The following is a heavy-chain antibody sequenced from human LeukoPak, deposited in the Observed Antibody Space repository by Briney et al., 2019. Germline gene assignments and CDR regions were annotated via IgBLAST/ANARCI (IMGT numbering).Heavy chain of an antibody. V-gene: IGHV4-39*07. CDR1: GGSISSSSYY. Sequence: SETLSLTCTVSGGSISSSSYYWGWLRQPPGKGLEWIGSIYYSGSTYYNPSLKSRVTISVDTSKNQFSLKLSSVTAADTAVYYCARVYSSGWLRGHFDYWGQGTLVTVSS. CDR2: IYYSGST. CDR3: ARVYSSGWLRGHFDY. J-gene: IGHJ4*02. D-gene: IGHD6-19*01.